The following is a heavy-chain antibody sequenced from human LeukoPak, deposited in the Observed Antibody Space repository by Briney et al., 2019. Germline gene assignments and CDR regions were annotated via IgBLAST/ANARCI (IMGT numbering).Heavy chain of an antibody. CDR2: IYYSGST. V-gene: IGHV4-39*07. CDR3: ARDLEDSSGYYYFDY. Sequence: PSETLSLTCTVSGGSISSSSYYWGWIRQPPGKGLEWIGSIYYSGSTYYNPSLKSRVTISVDTSKNQFSLKLSSVTAADTAVYYCARDLEDSSGYYYFDYWGQGTLVTVSS. D-gene: IGHD3-22*01. CDR1: GGSISSSSYY. J-gene: IGHJ4*02.